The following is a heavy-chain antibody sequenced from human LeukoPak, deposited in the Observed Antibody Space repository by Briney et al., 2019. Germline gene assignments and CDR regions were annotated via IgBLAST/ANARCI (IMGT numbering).Heavy chain of an antibody. CDR1: AGSIGSFY. Sequence: SETLSLTCSVSAGSIGSFYWSWIRQPPGKGLEWIGYVYYSGNTNYNPSLKSRVTISVDTSKNQFSLKLTSVTAADTAVYYCARDHSNYEYYYYGIDVWGQGTTVTVSS. D-gene: IGHD4-11*01. CDR2: VYYSGNT. J-gene: IGHJ6*02. V-gene: IGHV4-59*01. CDR3: ARDHSNYEYYYYGIDV.